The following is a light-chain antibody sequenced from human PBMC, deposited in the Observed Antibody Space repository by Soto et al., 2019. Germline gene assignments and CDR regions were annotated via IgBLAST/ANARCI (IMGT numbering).Light chain of an antibody. CDR3: QQYDTWIT. V-gene: IGKV3-15*01. CDR2: GAS. CDR1: ETIGKN. Sequence: EIVLTQSPATLSVSPGERATLSFRASETIGKNLAWYQQKPGQPPRLLVFGASNRASKIPDRFRGRGSGTEFTLTISGLQSEDFGVYYCQQYDTWITFGGGTKVDIK. J-gene: IGKJ4*02.